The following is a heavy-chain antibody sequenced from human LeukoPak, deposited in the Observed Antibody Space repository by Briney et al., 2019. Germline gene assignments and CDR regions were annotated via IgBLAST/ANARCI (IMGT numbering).Heavy chain of an antibody. CDR2: IKSKADGGTT. J-gene: IGHJ6*03. CDR1: GFTFSNAW. CDR3: TTDGVDTAMVDFYYYMDV. D-gene: IGHD5-18*01. V-gene: IGHV3-15*01. Sequence: PGGSLRLSCAASGFTFSNAWMSWVRQAPGKGLEWVGRIKSKADGGTTDYAAPVKGRFTISRDDSKNTLFLQMNSLKTEDTAVYYCTTDGVDTAMVDFYYYMDVWGKGTTVTVSS.